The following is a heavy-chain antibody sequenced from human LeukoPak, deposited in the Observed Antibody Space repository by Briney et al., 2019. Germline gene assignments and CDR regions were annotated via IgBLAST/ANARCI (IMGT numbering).Heavy chain of an antibody. Sequence: GGSLRLSCAASGFTFNSYAMHWVRQAPGKGLEWVAVIWYDGSNKYYADSVKGRFTISRDNSKNTLYLQMNSLRAEDTAVYYCARDSLTMTHSVAFDIWGQGTMVTVSS. D-gene: IGHD3-22*01. J-gene: IGHJ3*02. CDR2: IWYDGSNK. CDR3: ARDSLTMTHSVAFDI. CDR1: GFTFNSYA. V-gene: IGHV3-33*08.